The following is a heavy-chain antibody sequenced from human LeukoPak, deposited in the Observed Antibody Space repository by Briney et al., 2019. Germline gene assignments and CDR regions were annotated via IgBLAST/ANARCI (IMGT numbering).Heavy chain of an antibody. CDR2: TYHVGGT. J-gene: IGHJ5*02. D-gene: IGHD5-12*01. V-gene: IGHV4-39*07. CDR1: GVSIKTNSDY. Sequence: SETLSLTCTVSGVSIKTNSDYWGWLRQPPGKGLEWIGSTYHVGGTYYNPSLKSRVTISIDTSKNQFSLKLTSVTAADTAIYYCARDGRSGYEDLWGPGTLVTVSS. CDR3: ARDGRSGYEDL.